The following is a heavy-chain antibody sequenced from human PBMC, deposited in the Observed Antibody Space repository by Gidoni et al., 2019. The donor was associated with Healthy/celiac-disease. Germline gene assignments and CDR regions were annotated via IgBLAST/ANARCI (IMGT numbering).Heavy chain of an antibody. V-gene: IGHV3-30*18. D-gene: IGHD2-21*01. CDR1: GFTFSSYG. CDR2: ISYDGSNK. CDR3: AKDRGDLGVVDY. J-gene: IGHJ4*02. Sequence: QVQLVESGGGVVQPGRSLRLSCAASGFTFSSYGMHWVRQAPGKGLAWVAVISYDGSNKYYADSVKGRFTISRDNSKNTLYLQMNSLRAEDTAVYYCAKDRGDLGVVDYWGQGTLVTVSS.